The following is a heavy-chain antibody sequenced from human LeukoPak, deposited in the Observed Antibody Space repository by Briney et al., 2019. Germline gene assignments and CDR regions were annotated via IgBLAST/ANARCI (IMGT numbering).Heavy chain of an antibody. J-gene: IGHJ2*01. D-gene: IGHD6-19*01. Sequence: SETLSLTCAVYGGSFSGYYWSWIRQPPGKGLEWIGEINHSGSTYYNPSLKSRVTISVDTSKNQFSLKLSSVTAADTAVYYCARVGSSGWYFDLWGRGTLVTVSS. CDR3: ARVGSSGWYFDL. CDR2: INHSGST. V-gene: IGHV4-34*01. CDR1: GGSFSGYY.